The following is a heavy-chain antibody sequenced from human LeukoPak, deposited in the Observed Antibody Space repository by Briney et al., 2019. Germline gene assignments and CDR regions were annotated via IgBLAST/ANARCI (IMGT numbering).Heavy chain of an antibody. Sequence: SETLSLTCAVYGGSFSGYYWSWIRQPPGKGLEWIGEINHSGSTNYNPSLKSRVTISVDTSKNQFSLKLSSVTAADTAVHYCARGWNDYVWGSYRPSFDYWGQGTLVTVSS. CDR2: INHSGST. D-gene: IGHD3-16*02. CDR3: ARGWNDYVWGSYRPSFDY. V-gene: IGHV4-34*01. J-gene: IGHJ4*02. CDR1: GGSFSGYY.